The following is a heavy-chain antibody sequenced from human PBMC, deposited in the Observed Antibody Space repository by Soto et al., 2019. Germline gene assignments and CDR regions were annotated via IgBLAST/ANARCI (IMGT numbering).Heavy chain of an antibody. V-gene: IGHV3-74*01. Sequence: EVQLVESGGGIVQPGGSLRLSCAASGFTFSSYWMHWVRQAPGKGLVWVSRINSDGSRTSYADSAKGRFTISRDNAKNTVYLQMNRLRAEDTAVYYCARGDGDYHDGNGYLGRHWGQGTLVTVSS. CDR2: INSDGSRT. CDR1: GFTFSSYW. D-gene: IGHD3-22*01. CDR3: ARGDGDYHDGNGYLGRH. J-gene: IGHJ4*02.